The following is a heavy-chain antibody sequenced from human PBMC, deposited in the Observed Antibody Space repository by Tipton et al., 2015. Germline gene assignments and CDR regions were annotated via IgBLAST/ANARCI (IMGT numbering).Heavy chain of an antibody. CDR1: GGSISSYY. D-gene: IGHD5-18*01. CDR3: ARDPRDGYGHFDL. Sequence: TLSLTCTVSGGSISSYYWSWIRQPPGKGLEWIGYIYYSGSTNYNPSLKSRLTTSVDTSKNQFSLRLTSVTAADTALYYCARDPRDGYGHFDLWGQGTLVTVSS. V-gene: IGHV4-59*08. J-gene: IGHJ4*02. CDR2: IYYSGST.